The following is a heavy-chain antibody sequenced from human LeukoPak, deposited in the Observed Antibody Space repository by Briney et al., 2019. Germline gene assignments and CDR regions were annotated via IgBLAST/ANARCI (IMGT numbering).Heavy chain of an antibody. CDR3: AKDWGEYFDYVWGSFTSFDF. Sequence: GGSLRLSCAASGFTFSSYSMNWVRQAPRKGLEWVSSISSSSSYIYYADSVKGRFTISRDNAKNSLYLQMNSLRAEDTAVYYCAKDWGEYFDYVWGSFTSFDFWGQGTLVTVSS. CDR2: ISSSSSYI. J-gene: IGHJ4*02. CDR1: GFTFSSYS. V-gene: IGHV3-21*04. D-gene: IGHD3-16*01.